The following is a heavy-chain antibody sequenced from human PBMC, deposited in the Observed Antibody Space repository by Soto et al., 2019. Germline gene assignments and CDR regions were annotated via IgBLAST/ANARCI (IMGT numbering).Heavy chain of an antibody. CDR1: GFTVSSNY. V-gene: IGHV3-66*01. D-gene: IGHD5-18*01. J-gene: IGHJ2*01. CDR3: AKTSRRGFRYWYFDL. Sequence: GGSLRLSCAASGFTVSSNYMSWVRQAPGKGLEWVSVIYSGGSTYYADSVKGRFTISRDNSKNTLYLQMNSLRAEDTAVYYCAKTSRRGFRYWYFDLWGRGTLVTVAS. CDR2: IYSGGST.